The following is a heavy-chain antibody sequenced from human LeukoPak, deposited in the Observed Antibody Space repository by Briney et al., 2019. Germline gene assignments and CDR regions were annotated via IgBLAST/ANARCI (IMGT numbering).Heavy chain of an antibody. J-gene: IGHJ4*02. CDR2: IIPIFGTA. D-gene: IGHD6-19*01. CDR3: ARDRTHSSGWSAQFGFGHYFDY. Sequence: GASVKVSCKASGGTFSSYAISWVRQAPGQGLEWMGGIIPIFGTANYTQKFQGRVTITADKSTSTAYMELSSLRSEDTAVYYCARDRTHSSGWSAQFGFGHYFDYWGQGTLVTVSS. V-gene: IGHV1-69*06. CDR1: GGTFSSYA.